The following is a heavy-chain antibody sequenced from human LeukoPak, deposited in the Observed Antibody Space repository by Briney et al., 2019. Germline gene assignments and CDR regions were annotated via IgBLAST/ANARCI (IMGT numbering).Heavy chain of an antibody. V-gene: IGHV1-2*06. CDR2: INPNSGGT. Sequence: ASVKVSCKASGYTLTDYYMHWVRQAPGQGLEWMGRINPNSGGTNYAQKFQGRVTMTRDTSISTVYMELSRLRSDDTAVYYCAAEEEGVVAATLGYGMDVWGQGTTVTVSS. J-gene: IGHJ6*02. CDR1: GYTLTDYY. CDR3: AAEEEGVVAATLGYGMDV. D-gene: IGHD2-15*01.